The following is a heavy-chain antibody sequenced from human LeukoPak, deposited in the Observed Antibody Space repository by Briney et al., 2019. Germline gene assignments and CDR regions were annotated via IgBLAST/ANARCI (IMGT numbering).Heavy chain of an antibody. V-gene: IGHV3-11*01. CDR3: ACSSGHYFDY. Sequence: PGGSLRLSCAASGFTSSDYWMAWVRQAPGKGLEWVSYISSSGSTIYYADSVKGRFTISRDNAKNSLYLQMNSLRAEDTAVYYCACSSGHYFDYWGQGTLVTVSS. J-gene: IGHJ4*02. CDR2: ISSSGSTI. D-gene: IGHD2-2*01. CDR1: GFTSSDYW.